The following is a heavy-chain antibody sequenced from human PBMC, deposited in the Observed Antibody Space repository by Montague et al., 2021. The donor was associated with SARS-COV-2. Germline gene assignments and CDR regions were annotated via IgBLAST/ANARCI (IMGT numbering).Heavy chain of an antibody. Sequence: SLRLSCEAYGFTFRNYWMHWVRQVPGKGLVWVSRINNDGSRLTYXDSVRGRFTISRDNAKNTVYLQLSSLRVDDTAVYYCVRDLGWNEDYWGQGTLVTVSS. CDR2: INNDGSRL. CDR3: VRDLGWNEDY. D-gene: IGHD1-1*01. CDR1: GFTFRNYW. V-gene: IGHV3-74*03. J-gene: IGHJ4*02.